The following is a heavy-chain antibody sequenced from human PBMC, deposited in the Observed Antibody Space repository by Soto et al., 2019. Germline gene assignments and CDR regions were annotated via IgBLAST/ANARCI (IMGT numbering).Heavy chain of an antibody. Sequence: PSETLSLTCTVSGGSISSGGYYWSWIRQHPGKGLEWIGYIYYSGSTNYNPSLKSRVTISVDTSKNQFSLKLSSVTAADTAVYSCARERELHPSTFDYWGQGTLVTVSS. J-gene: IGHJ4*02. CDR1: GGSISSGGYY. CDR3: ARERELHPSTFDY. V-gene: IGHV4-61*08. CDR2: IYYSGST. D-gene: IGHD3-10*01.